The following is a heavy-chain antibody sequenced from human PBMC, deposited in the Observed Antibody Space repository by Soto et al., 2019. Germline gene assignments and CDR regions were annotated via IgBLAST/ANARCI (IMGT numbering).Heavy chain of an antibody. CDR3: ARGDPTDYSDSRPFGFDI. D-gene: IGHD3-22*01. Sequence: QVQLVESGGGVVQPGRSLRLSCAASGFTLSDYAMHWVRQAPGKGLEWVAVISFDGSNEYYADSVKGRFTISRDNSKNTLFLQVARLRPEDTAVYFCARGDPTDYSDSRPFGFDIWGQGTMVTVSS. J-gene: IGHJ3*02. CDR1: GFTLSDYA. CDR2: ISFDGSNE. V-gene: IGHV3-30-3*01.